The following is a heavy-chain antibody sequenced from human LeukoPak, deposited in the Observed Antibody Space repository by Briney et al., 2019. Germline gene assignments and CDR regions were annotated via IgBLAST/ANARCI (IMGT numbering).Heavy chain of an antibody. CDR2: LFYGENT. D-gene: IGHD6-25*01. Sequence: SETLSLTCTVSGGSISLISSSTYYWGWIRQAPGKDLEWIGSLFYGENTHYNPFLKSRATLSVDASNNQFSLKLTSVTAADAAVYFCARQLPTAAADTRGYFDYWGQGTVVTVSS. V-gene: IGHV4-39*01. CDR3: ARQLPTAAADTRGYFDY. J-gene: IGHJ4*02. CDR1: GGSISLISSSTYY.